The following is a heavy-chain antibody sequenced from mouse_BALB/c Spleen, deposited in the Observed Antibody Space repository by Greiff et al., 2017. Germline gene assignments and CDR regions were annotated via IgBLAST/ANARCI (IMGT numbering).Heavy chain of an antibody. CDR2: INPSNGGT. Sequence: VQLQQSGADLVKPGASVKLSCKASGYTFTSYYMYWVKQRPGQGLEWIGEINPSNGGTNFNEKFKSKATLTVDKSSSTAYMQLSSLTSEDSAVYYCTRREMFAYWGQGTLVTVSA. CDR3: TRREMFAY. J-gene: IGHJ3*01. V-gene: IGHV1S81*02. CDR1: GYTFTSYY.